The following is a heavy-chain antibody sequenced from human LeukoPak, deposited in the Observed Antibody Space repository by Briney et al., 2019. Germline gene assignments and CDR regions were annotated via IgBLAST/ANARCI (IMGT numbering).Heavy chain of an antibody. J-gene: IGHJ3*02. CDR2: IYCSGST. CDR1: GGSISAYY. Sequence: MSSETLSLTCTVSGGSISAYYWSWIRQPPGEGLEWVGCIYCSGSTKYNPSLKSRVTISVDTSKTHFSLKPSSVTAADTAVYYCASRGYSSEASDMWGQGTVVTVSS. D-gene: IGHD3-22*01. CDR3: ASRGYSSEASDM. V-gene: IGHV4-59*13.